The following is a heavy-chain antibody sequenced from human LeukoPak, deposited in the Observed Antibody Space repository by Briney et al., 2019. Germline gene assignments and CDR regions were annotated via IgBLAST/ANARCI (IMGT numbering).Heavy chain of an antibody. Sequence: SSETLSLTCTVSGGSISSYYWSWIRQLAGKGLEWIGRIYTSGSTNYNPSLKSRVTMSVDTSKNQFSLKLSSVTAADTAVYYCARGITMVRGVIPNWFDPWGQGTLVTVSS. CDR3: ARGITMVRGVIPNWFDP. CDR1: GGSISSYY. J-gene: IGHJ5*02. CDR2: IYTSGST. D-gene: IGHD3-10*01. V-gene: IGHV4-4*07.